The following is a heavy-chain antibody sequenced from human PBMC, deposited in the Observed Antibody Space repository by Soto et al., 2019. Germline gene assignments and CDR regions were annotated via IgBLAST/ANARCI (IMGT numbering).Heavy chain of an antibody. CDR1: GGPIAPFY. V-gene: IGHV4-59*12. CDR3: ARTRGRGQWRDFYFDF. Sequence: QVQLQQSGPGLVKPSETLSPTCTVSGGPIAPFYWTWIRQSPGKGLESIGYVYYNGSTNYNPALKGRVTISLDTSKSQFSLRLSSVTAADTAVYYCARTRGRGQWRDFYFDFWGQGSLVTVSS. J-gene: IGHJ4*02. D-gene: IGHD6-19*01. CDR2: VYYNGST.